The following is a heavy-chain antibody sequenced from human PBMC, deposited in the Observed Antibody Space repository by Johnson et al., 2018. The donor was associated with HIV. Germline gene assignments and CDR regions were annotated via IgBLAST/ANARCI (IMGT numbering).Heavy chain of an antibody. CDR3: AREPGSSGGYYYSYVFDI. CDR2: IYTGGRT. Sequence: VQLVESGGGLIQPGGSLRLSCVASGLTVSSNYMTWVRQAPGKGLEWVSMIYTGGRTDYADSVKGRFTVSRDISKNSVYLEMNSLRVEDTAVYYCAREPGSSGGYYYSYVFDIWGQGTMVTVSS. D-gene: IGHD2-15*01. CDR1: GLTVSSNY. V-gene: IGHV3-66*01. J-gene: IGHJ3*02.